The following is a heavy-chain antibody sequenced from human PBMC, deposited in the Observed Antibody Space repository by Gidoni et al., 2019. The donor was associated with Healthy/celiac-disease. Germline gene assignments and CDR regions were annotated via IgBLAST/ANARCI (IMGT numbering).Heavy chain of an antibody. J-gene: IGHJ4*02. CDR3: ARWGGGNSNYFDY. CDR1: GGSFSGYY. CDR2: INHSGST. D-gene: IGHD2-21*02. V-gene: IGHV4-34*01. Sequence: QVQLQQWGAGLLKPSETLSLTCAVYGGSFSGYYWSWIRQPPGKGLEWIGEINHSGSTNYNPSLKSRVTISVDTSKNQFSLKLSSVTAADTAVYYCARWGGGNSNYFDYWGQGTLVTVSS.